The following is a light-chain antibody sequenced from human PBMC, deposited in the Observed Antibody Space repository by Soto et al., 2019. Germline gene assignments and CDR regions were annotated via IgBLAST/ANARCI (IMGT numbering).Light chain of an antibody. V-gene: IGKV1-5*03. Sequence: DIQMTQSPSTLSASVGDRVTITCRASQSISNWLALYQQKPEKAPKLLIYKASSLEGGDPSRFSGSGSGTEFTLTISSLQPDDFATYYCQQYNSDSRTFGQGTTVAIK. J-gene: IGKJ1*01. CDR2: KAS. CDR3: QQYNSDSRT. CDR1: QSISNW.